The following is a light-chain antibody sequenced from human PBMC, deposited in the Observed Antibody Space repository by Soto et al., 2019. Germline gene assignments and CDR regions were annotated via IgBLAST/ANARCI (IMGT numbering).Light chain of an antibody. Sequence: EIVLTQSTGTLSLSPGARATLSCRASQSVSSSYLAWYQQKPGQAPRLLIYGASSRATGIPDRFSGSGSGTDFTLTISRLEPEDFAVYYCQQYGSSWTFGQGTKVDIK. CDR3: QQYGSSWT. CDR2: GAS. V-gene: IGKV3-20*01. CDR1: QSVSSSY. J-gene: IGKJ1*01.